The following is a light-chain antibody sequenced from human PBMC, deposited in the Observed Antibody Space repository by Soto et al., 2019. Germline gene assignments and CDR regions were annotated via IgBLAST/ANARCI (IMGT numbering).Light chain of an antibody. CDR2: DAS. J-gene: IGKJ1*01. CDR1: QRISSW. Sequence: DIQMTQSPSTLSASVGDRATITCRASQRISSWLAWYQQKPGKAPKLLIYDASSLESGVPSRFSGSGSGTEFTLTISSLQPDDFATYYCQQYNSYSPTWTFGQGTKVDIK. V-gene: IGKV1-5*01. CDR3: QQYNSYSPTWT.